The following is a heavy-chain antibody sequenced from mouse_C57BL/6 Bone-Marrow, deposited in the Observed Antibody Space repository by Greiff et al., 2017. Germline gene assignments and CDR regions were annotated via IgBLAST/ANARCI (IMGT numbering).Heavy chain of an antibody. CDR2: INPNHGGT. CDR1: GYTFTDYY. D-gene: IGHD2-3*01. V-gene: IGHV1-26*01. CDR3: AIDGYYPLDY. Sequence: EVQLQQSGPELVKPGASVKISCKASGYTFTDYYMNWVQQRHGKSLEWIGDINPNHGGTRYNQKFKGKATLTVDKSSSTAYMELRSLTSEDSAVYYCAIDGYYPLDYWGQGTTLTVSS. J-gene: IGHJ2*01.